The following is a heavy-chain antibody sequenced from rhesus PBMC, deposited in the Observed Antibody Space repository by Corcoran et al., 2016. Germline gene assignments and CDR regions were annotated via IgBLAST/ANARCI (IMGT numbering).Heavy chain of an antibody. J-gene: IGHJ4*01. V-gene: IGHV3S5*01. CDR3: AKNELELPNYFDF. CDR2: ISNGGGST. Sequence: EVQLEESGRGLVQPGGSLRLCCAASGFTFSRYGMSWVRQTPGKGLEWVSYISNGGGSTYHVEPLKGRFSISRDNSKNTLSLQMNRLRAEDTAVYYCAKNELELPNYFDFWGQGVLVTVSS. CDR1: GFTFSRYG. D-gene: IGHD1-26*01.